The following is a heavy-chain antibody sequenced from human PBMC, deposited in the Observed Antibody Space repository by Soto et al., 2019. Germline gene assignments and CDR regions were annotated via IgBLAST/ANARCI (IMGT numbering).Heavy chain of an antibody. CDR2: IHYSGNT. D-gene: IGHD6-25*01. CDR1: GTSISSYY. V-gene: IGHV4-59*01. Sequence: SETLSLTCTVSGTSISSYYWSWIRQPPGKGLEWIANIHYSGNTNYNPSLKSRVTISIDTSKNQFSLRLASVTAADTAFYYCGSVRPSGYVLSWGQGTLVTVSS. J-gene: IGHJ5*02. CDR3: GSVRPSGYVLS.